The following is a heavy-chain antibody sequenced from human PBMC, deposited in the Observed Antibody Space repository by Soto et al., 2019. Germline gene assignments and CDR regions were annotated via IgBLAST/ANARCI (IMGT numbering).Heavy chain of an antibody. CDR2: IIPIFGTA. CDR1: GGTFSSYA. Sequence: QVQLVQSGAEVKKPGSSVKVSCKASGGTFSSYAISWVRQAPGQGLEWMGGIIPIFGTANYAQKFQGRVTITAXESTSTAYMXLSSLRSEDTAVYYCARXGXXSSRPGEWFYWGQGTLVTVSS. CDR3: ARXGXXSSRPGEWFY. D-gene: IGHD3-3*01. V-gene: IGHV1-69*01. J-gene: IGHJ4*02.